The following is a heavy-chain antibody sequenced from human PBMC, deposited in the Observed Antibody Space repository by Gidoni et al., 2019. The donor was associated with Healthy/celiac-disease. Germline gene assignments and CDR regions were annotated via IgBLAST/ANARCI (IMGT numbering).Heavy chain of an antibody. CDR1: GFTFSSYA. V-gene: IGHV3-23*01. CDR3: AKVITSDIVVVPAAIPGAFDI. D-gene: IGHD2-2*02. Sequence: EVQLLESGGGLVQPGGSLRLSCAASGFTFSSYAMSWVRQAPGKGLEWVSAISASGGSTYYADSVKGRFTISRDNSKNTLYLKMNSLRAEDTAVYYCAKVITSDIVVVPAAIPGAFDIWGQGTMVTVSS. CDR2: ISASGGST. J-gene: IGHJ3*02.